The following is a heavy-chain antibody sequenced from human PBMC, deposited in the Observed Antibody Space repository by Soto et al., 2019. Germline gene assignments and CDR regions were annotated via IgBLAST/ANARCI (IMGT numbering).Heavy chain of an antibody. CDR3: ARVLVSEVSIYFDY. CDR2: INYSGST. Sequence: SETLSLTCAVYGGSFSGYYWSWIRQPPGKGLEWIGEINYSGSTNYNPSLKSRVTISVDTSKNQFSLKLSSVTAADTAVYYCARVLVSEVSIYFDYWGQGTLVTVSS. CDR1: GGSFSGYY. D-gene: IGHD3-10*01. J-gene: IGHJ4*02. V-gene: IGHV4-34*01.